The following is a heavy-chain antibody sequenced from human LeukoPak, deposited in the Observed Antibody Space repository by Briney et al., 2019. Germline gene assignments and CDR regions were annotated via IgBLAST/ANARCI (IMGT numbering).Heavy chain of an antibody. CDR3: ARVNWVVDY. D-gene: IGHD1-1*01. CDR1: SYSISSGYH. CDR2: IYRSGIT. V-gene: IGHV4-38-2*02. Sequence: KPSETPSLTCTASSYSISSGYHWGWIRQPPGKGLEWIGNIYRSGITYYNPSLKSRVTMSVDTSKNQFSLKLSSVTAADTAIYYCARVNWVVDYWGQGTLVTVSS. J-gene: IGHJ4*02.